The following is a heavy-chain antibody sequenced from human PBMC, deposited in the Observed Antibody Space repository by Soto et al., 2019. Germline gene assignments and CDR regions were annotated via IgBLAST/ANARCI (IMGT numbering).Heavy chain of an antibody. CDR3: ARLAPGGSGGGGDY. CDR2: TYYRSKWYN. D-gene: IGHD6-19*01. V-gene: IGHV6-1*01. Sequence: PSQTLSLTCAISGDSVSSNSAAWNWIRQSPSRGLEWLGRTYYRSKWYNDYAAYVKSRITINPDTSKNHFSLQLRSVTPEDTALYYCARLAPGGSGGGGDYWGQGTLVTVSS. CDR1: GDSVSSNSAA. J-gene: IGHJ4*02.